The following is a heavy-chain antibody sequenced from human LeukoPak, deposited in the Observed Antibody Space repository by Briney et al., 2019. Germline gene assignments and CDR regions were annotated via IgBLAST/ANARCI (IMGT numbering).Heavy chain of an antibody. D-gene: IGHD2-15*01. CDR1: GFSFSSYA. J-gene: IGHJ4*02. CDR2: ISFSGFRT. V-gene: IGHV3-23*01. Sequence: GGSLRLSCAASGFSFSSYAMSWVRQAPGKGLEWVSTISFSGFRTYYADSVEGRFTISRDNSKNAVYLQMSGLRAEDTAVYYCARVTEYCSGGSCYTGDHWGQGTLVTVSS. CDR3: ARVTEYCSGGSCYTGDH.